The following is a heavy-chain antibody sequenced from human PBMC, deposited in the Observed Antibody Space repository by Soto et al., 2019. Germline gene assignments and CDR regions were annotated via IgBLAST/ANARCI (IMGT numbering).Heavy chain of an antibody. J-gene: IGHJ4*02. CDR1: GYSFTSYY. D-gene: IGHD6-13*01. CDR2: INPDAGST. V-gene: IGHV1-46*01. CDR3: ARAGSWYDY. Sequence: QVQLVQSGAEVKKPGASVKVSCKVSGYSFTSYYMHWVRQAPGQGLEWMGVINPDAGSTTYAQKFQGRVTMTRDTSTSTVYMELSSLRSDETALYYCARAGSWYDYWGQGTLVTVSS.